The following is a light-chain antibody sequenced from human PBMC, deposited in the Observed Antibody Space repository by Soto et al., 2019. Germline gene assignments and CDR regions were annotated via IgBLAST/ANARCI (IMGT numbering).Light chain of an antibody. Sequence: EIVMTQSPATLPVSPGERATLSCRASQSVASNLAWYQHKPGQAPRLLISGASTRATGIPARFSGSGSGTEFTLTISSLQSEDSALYYCQQYSNWPPYTFGQGTKLEI. V-gene: IGKV3-15*01. CDR1: QSVASN. J-gene: IGKJ2*01. CDR3: QQYSNWPPYT. CDR2: GAS.